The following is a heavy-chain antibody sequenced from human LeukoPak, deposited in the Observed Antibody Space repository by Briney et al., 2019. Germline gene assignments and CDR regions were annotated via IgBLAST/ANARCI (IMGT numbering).Heavy chain of an antibody. V-gene: IGHV4-34*01. J-gene: IGHJ4*02. CDR3: ARGSRYYDSSGYFRY. D-gene: IGHD3-22*01. Sequence: SETLSLTCAVPGGSFSGYLWSWLRQPPGKGLEWVGEINYNGEITNYNPSLKSRVTISVDTSKNQFSLKLSSVTAADTAVYYCARGSRYYDSSGYFRYWGQGTLVTVSS. CDR1: GGSFSGYL. CDR2: INYNGEIT.